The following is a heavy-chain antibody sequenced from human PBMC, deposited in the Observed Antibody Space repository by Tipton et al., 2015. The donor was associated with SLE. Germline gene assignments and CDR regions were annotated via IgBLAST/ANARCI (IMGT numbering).Heavy chain of an antibody. CDR3: ASYRYYDSSGFDY. CDR2: IYTSGST. Sequence: LRLSCTVSGGSISSYYWSWIRQPPGKGLEWIGYIYTSGSTNYNPSLKSRVTISVDTSKNQFSLKLSSVTAADTAVYYCASYRYYDSSGFDYWGQGTLVTVSS. J-gene: IGHJ4*02. V-gene: IGHV4-4*09. D-gene: IGHD3-22*01. CDR1: GGSISSYY.